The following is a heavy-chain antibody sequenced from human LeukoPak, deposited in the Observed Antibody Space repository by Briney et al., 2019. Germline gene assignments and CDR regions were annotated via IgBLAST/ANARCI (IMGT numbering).Heavy chain of an antibody. V-gene: IGHV4-39*07. CDR3: ARVGPAGRRADCSGGSCYGGHFDP. Sequence: SETLSLTCTVSGGSISSSDYYWGWIRQPPGKGLEWIGIIYYSGSTYYNPSLKSRVTISVDTSKSQFSLKLSSVTAADTAVYYCARVGPAGRRADCSGGSCYGGHFDPWGQGTLVTVSS. D-gene: IGHD2-15*01. CDR1: GGSISSSDYY. J-gene: IGHJ5*02. CDR2: IYYSGST.